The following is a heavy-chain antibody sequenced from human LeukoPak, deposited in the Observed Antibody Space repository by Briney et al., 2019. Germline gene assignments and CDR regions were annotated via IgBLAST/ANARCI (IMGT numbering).Heavy chain of an antibody. D-gene: IGHD2-21*02. CDR1: GYTFTSYY. CDR3: ARDKGQGVVVTAYFDY. V-gene: IGHV1-46*01. J-gene: IGHJ4*02. CDR2: NNPSGGST. Sequence: ASVKVSCKASGYTFTSYYMHWVRQAPGQGLEWMGINNPSGGSTSYAQKFQGRVTMTRDTSTSTVYMELSSLRSEDTAVYYCARDKGQGVVVTAYFDYWGQGTLVTVSS.